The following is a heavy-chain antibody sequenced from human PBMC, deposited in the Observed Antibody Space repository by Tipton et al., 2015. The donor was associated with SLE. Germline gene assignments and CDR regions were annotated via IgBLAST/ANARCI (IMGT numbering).Heavy chain of an antibody. D-gene: IGHD4-23*01. J-gene: IGHJ4*02. Sequence: TLSLTCTVSGGSISNFYWSWIRQPPGKGLKWIGYAFYSGTINYNPSLNSRATISVDTSKNQLSLNLNSVTAADSGVYYCTRTSTKEVIWGQGALVTVSS. CDR2: AFYSGTI. V-gene: IGHV4-59*01. CDR3: TRTSTKEVI. CDR1: GGSISNFY.